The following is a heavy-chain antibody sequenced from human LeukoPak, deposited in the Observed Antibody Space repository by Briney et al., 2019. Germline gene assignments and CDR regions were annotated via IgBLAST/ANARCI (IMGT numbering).Heavy chain of an antibody. J-gene: IGHJ4*02. Sequence: ASVKVSCKASGYTFTSYYMHWVRQAPGQGLGWMGIINPSGGSTSYAQKFQGRITMTRDTSTSTVYMELSNLRSEDTAVYYCARDGSYYDSSGYHLDYWGQGTLVTVSS. CDR2: INPSGGST. CDR1: GYTFTSYY. CDR3: ARDGSYYDSSGYHLDY. V-gene: IGHV1-46*01. D-gene: IGHD3-22*01.